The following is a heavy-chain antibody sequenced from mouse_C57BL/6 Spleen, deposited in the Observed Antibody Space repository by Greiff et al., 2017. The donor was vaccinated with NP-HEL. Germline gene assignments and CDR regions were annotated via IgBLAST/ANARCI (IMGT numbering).Heavy chain of an antibody. CDR2: IYPRDGST. Sequence: QVQLQQSDAELVKPGASVKISCKVSGYTFTDHTIHWMKQRPEQGLEWIGYIYPRDGSTKYNEKFKGKAPLTADKSSSTAYMQLNSLTSEDSAVYFCARSGYYGSSQYYYAMDYWGQGTSVTVSS. J-gene: IGHJ4*01. CDR1: GYTFTDHT. V-gene: IGHV1-78*01. CDR3: ARSGYYGSSQYYYAMDY. D-gene: IGHD1-1*01.